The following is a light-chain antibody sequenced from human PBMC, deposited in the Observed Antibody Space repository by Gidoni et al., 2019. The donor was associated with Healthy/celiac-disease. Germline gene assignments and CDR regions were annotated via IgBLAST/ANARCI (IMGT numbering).Light chain of an antibody. V-gene: IGKV3-11*01. J-gene: IGKJ5*01. Sequence: IVLTQSPATLSLSPGERATLSCRASQSVSSYLAWYQQKPGQAPRLLIYDASNRATGIPARFSGSESGTDFTLTNSSLEPEDFAVYYCQQRSNWPPITFGQGTRLEIK. CDR2: DAS. CDR1: QSVSSY. CDR3: QQRSNWPPIT.